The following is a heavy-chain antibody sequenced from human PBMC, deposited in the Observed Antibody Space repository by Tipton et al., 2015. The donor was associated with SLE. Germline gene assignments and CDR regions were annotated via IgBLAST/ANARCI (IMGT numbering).Heavy chain of an antibody. CDR1: GGTFSSYT. D-gene: IGHD4-23*01. J-gene: IGHJ5*02. CDR2: IIPILDIP. V-gene: IGHV1-69*09. Sequence: QLVQSGADVKKPGSSVKVSCKASGGTFSSYTITWVRQAPGQGLEWMGRIIPILDIPHYAQKFQGRVTITADRSTATAYMELSRLRSDDTAVYYCARAGMVVTGEGFDPWGQGTLVTVSS. CDR3: ARAGMVVTGEGFDP.